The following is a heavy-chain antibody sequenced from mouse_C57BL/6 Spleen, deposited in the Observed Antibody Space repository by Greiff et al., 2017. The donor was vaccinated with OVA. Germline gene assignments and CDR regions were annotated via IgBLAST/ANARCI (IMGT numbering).Heavy chain of an antibody. CDR3: ARGGTTVVATHWYFDV. J-gene: IGHJ1*03. D-gene: IGHD1-1*01. V-gene: IGHV1-52*01. CDR2: IDPSDSET. CDR1: GYTFTSYW. Sequence: VQLQQPGAELVRPGSSVKLSCKASGYTFTSYWMHWVKQRPIQGLEWIGNIDPSDSETHYNQKFKDKATLTVDKSSSTAYMQLSSMTSEDSAVYYCARGGTTVVATHWYFDVWGTGTTVTVSS.